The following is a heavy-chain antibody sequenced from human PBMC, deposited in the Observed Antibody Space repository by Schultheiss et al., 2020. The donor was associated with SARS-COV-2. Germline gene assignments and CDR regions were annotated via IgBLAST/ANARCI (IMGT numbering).Heavy chain of an antibody. J-gene: IGHJ4*02. CDR1: GFTFSSYW. V-gene: IGHV3-74*01. D-gene: IGHD7-27*01. CDR3: APPGDRYFDY. Sequence: GESLKISCAASGFTFSSYWMHWVRQAPGKGLVWVSRINSDGSSTSYADSVKGRFTISRDNAKNTLYLQMNSLRAEDTAVYYCAPPGDRYFDYWGQGTLVTVSS. CDR2: INSDGSST.